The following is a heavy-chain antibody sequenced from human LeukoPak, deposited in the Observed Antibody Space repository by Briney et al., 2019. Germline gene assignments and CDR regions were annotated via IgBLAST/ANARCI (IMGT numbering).Heavy chain of an antibody. CDR3: TRGNHNYDSSGRD. V-gene: IGHV3-33*01. D-gene: IGHD3-22*01. Sequence: GGSLRLSCAASGFTFSSYGMHWVRQAPGKGLEWVAVIWYDGSNKYYADSVKGRFTISRDNSKNTLYLQMNSLRAEDTAVYYCTRGNHNYDSSGRDWGQGTLVTVSS. CDR2: IWYDGSNK. CDR1: GFTFSSYG. J-gene: IGHJ4*02.